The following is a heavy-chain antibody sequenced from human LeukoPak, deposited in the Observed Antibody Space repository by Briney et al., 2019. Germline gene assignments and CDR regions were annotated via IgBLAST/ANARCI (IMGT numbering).Heavy chain of an antibody. CDR2: IYYSGST. J-gene: IGHJ3*02. D-gene: IGHD3-22*01. CDR3: AREVLTMIVVDQPLGAFDI. V-gene: IGHV4-31*03. CDR1: GGSISSGGYY. Sequence: PSETLSLTCTVSGGSISSGGYYWSWIRQHPGKGLEWIGYIYYSGSTYYNPSLKSRVTMSVDTSKNQFSLKLSSVTAADTAVYYCAREVLTMIVVDQPLGAFDIWGQGTMVTVSS.